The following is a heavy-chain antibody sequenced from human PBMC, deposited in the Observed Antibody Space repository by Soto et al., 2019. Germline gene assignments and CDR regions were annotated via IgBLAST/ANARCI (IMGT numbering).Heavy chain of an antibody. CDR3: ARGDHIAAPGTIDY. V-gene: IGHV4-59*12. J-gene: IGHJ4*02. CDR2: IYYSGTT. CDR1: GGSISNFY. D-gene: IGHD6-13*01. Sequence: SETLSLTCTVSGGSISNFYWSWIRQPPGKGLEWIGYIYYSGTTSYNPSLNSRVTISVDTSKNQFSLKLTSVTAADTAVYYCARGDHIAAPGTIDYWGQGTLVTVSS.